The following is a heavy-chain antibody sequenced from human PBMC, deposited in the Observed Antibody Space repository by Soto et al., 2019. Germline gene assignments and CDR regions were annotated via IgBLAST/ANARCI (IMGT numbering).Heavy chain of an antibody. Sequence: QVQLQESGPGLVKPSETLSLTCTVSGASISSYNWSWIRQPPGKGLDWIGYIYYSGSTNYNPSLKSRVTISVDTSKNQFSLNLSSVTAADTAVYYCARRYGGNFDYWGDGTLVTFSS. J-gene: IGHJ4*01. CDR3: ARRYGGNFDY. CDR1: GASISSYN. CDR2: IYYSGST. V-gene: IGHV4-59*13. D-gene: IGHD2-15*01.